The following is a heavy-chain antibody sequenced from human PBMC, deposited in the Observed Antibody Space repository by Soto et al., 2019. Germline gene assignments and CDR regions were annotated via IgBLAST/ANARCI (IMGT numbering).Heavy chain of an antibody. CDR1: GGTFNSYA. D-gene: IGHD3-10*01. CDR3: ARGLYYYGSGSYYWFDP. Sequence: QVQLVQSGAEVKKPGSSVKVSCKASGGTFNSYAISWVRQAPGQGLEWMGGIIPIFGTANYAQKFQGRVTITADESTSTAYMELSSLRSEDTAVYYCARGLYYYGSGSYYWFDPWGQGTLVTVSS. J-gene: IGHJ5*02. V-gene: IGHV1-69*01. CDR2: IIPIFGTA.